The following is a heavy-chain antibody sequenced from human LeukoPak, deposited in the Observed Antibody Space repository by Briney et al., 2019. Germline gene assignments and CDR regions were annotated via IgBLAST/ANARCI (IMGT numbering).Heavy chain of an antibody. J-gene: IGHJ3*02. Sequence: SQTLSLTCTVSGGSISSGDYYWSWIRQPPGKGLEWIGYIYYSGSTYYNPSLKSRVTISADTSKNQFSLKLSSVTAADTAVYYCARAHQVGITDAFDIWGQGTMVTVSS. D-gene: IGHD3-16*01. CDR3: ARAHQVGITDAFDI. CDR1: GGSISSGDYY. CDR2: IYYSGST. V-gene: IGHV4-30-4*01.